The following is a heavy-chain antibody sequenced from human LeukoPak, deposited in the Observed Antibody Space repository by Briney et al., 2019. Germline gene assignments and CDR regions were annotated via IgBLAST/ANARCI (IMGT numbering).Heavy chain of an antibody. CDR3: AIDHFNNLGLWNDVLY. CDR1: GYTFTAYF. Sequence: ASVQVSCKASGYTFTAYFIHWVRQAPGQGLEWVGWINPNSGATSYAQKFQGRVTMTRDTSITTAHMELTRLTSDDTAMYYCAIDHFNNLGLWNDVLYWGQGSQVTVSS. D-gene: IGHD1-1*01. CDR2: INPNSGAT. J-gene: IGHJ4*02. V-gene: IGHV1-2*02.